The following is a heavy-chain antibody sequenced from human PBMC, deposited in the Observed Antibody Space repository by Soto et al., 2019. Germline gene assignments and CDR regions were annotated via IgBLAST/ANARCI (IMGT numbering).Heavy chain of an antibody. J-gene: IGHJ6*03. CDR3: ACSSWGYYYYYMDV. V-gene: IGHV4-59*08. D-gene: IGHD6-13*01. CDR1: GGSISSYY. Sequence: SETLSLTCTVSGGSISSYYWSWIRQPPGKGLEWIGYIYYSGSTNYNPSLKSRVTISVDTSKNQFSLKLSSVTAADTAVYYCACSSWGYYYYYMDVWGKGTTVPVSS. CDR2: IYYSGST.